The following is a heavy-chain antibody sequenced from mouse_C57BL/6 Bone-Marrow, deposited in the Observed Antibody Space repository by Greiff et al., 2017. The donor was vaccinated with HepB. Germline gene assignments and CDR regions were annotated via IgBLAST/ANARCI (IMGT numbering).Heavy chain of an antibody. CDR3: ARPHYYGSSTDD. CDR2: ISSGGSYT. V-gene: IGHV5-6*01. D-gene: IGHD1-1*01. Sequence: EVQLVESGGDLVKPGGSLKLSCAASGFTFSSYGMSWVRQTPDKRLEWVATISSGGSYTYYPDSVKGRFTISRDNAKNTLYLQMSSLKSEDTAMYYCARPHYYGSSTDDWGQGTTLTVSS. J-gene: IGHJ2*01. CDR1: GFTFSSYG.